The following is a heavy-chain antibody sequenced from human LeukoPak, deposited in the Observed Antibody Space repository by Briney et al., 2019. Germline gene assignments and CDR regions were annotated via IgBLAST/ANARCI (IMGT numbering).Heavy chain of an antibody. CDR2: ISSSSSPI. CDR3: AKDWRGYRKRADD. J-gene: IGHJ4*02. CDR1: GFTFSSYS. Sequence: PGGPLRLSCAASGFTFSSYSMNWVRQAPGKGLEWVSYISSSSSPIYYADSVKGRFTVSRDNAKNSLYLQMNSLRDEDTAVYYCAKDWRGYRKRADDWGQGTLVTVSS. V-gene: IGHV3-48*02. D-gene: IGHD5-18*01.